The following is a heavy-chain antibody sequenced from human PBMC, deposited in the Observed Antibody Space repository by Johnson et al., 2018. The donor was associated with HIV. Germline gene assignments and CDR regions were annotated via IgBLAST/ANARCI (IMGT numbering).Heavy chain of an antibody. CDR1: GFTFSSYA. J-gene: IGHJ3*02. CDR2: ISGSGGST. D-gene: IGHD3-22*01. CDR3: AKDPYDSSGYRRDAFDI. Sequence: MQLVESGGGLVQPGGSLRLSCAASGFTFSSYAMSWVRQAPGKGLEWVSAISGSGGSTYYADSVKGRFTISRDNSKNTLYLQMNSLRAEDTAVYYCAKDPYDSSGYRRDAFDIWGQGTMVTVSS. V-gene: IGHV3-23*04.